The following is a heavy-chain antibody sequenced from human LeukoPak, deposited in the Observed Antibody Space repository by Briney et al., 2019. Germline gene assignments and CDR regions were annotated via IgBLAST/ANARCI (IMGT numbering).Heavy chain of an antibody. V-gene: IGHV3-21*01. Sequence: KSGGSLRLSCAASGFTFSSYSMNWVRQAPGKGLEWVSSISSSSSYIYYADSVKGRFTISRDNAKNSLYLQMNSLRAEDTALYYCARDQLVRGVQGTYYYYYYMDVWGKGTTVTVSS. J-gene: IGHJ6*03. CDR3: ARDQLVRGVQGTYYYYYYMDV. D-gene: IGHD3-10*01. CDR1: GFTFSSYS. CDR2: ISSSSSYI.